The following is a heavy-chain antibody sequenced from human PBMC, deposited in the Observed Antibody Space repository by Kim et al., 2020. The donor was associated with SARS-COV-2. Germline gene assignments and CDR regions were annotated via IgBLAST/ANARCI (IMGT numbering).Heavy chain of an antibody. V-gene: IGHV1-18*01. Sequence: NYAQKLQGRVTRTTDTSTSTAYMELRSLRSDDTAVYYCSRRDGYNLGFDYWGQGTLVTVSS. D-gene: IGHD5-12*01. CDR3: SRRDGYNLGFDY. J-gene: IGHJ4*02.